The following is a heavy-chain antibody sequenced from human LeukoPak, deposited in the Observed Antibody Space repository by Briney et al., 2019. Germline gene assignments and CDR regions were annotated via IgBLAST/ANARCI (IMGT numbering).Heavy chain of an antibody. CDR2: ISKSGDST. CDR1: GFTFSSYA. CDR3: AKDARVVPAAKNY. J-gene: IGHJ4*02. Sequence: GGSLRLSCAASGFTFSSYAISWVRQAPGKGLEWVSAISKSGDSTYYADSVKGRFTISRDNSKNTLYLQMNSLRAEDTAVYYCAKDARVVPAAKNYWGQGTLVTVSS. D-gene: IGHD2-2*01. V-gene: IGHV3-23*01.